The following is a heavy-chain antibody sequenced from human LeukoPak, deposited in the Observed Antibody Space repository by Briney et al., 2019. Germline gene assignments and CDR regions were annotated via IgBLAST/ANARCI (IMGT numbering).Heavy chain of an antibody. D-gene: IGHD2-15*01. CDR3: ATNMKKGSDV. V-gene: IGHV3-23*01. J-gene: IGHJ3*01. Sequence: PGGSLRLSCAASGFTFSSYTMTWVRQAPGKGLEWVSGIGGSGGSTYYADSVKGRFTISRDNSKNALYLQINSLRAEDTAVYYCATNMKKGSDVWGQGTMVTVSS. CDR2: IGGSGGST. CDR1: GFTFSSYT.